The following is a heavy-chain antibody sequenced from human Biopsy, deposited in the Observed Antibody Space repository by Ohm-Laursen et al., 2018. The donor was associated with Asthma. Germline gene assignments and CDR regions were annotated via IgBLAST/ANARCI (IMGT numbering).Heavy chain of an antibody. CDR1: GYTFINYA. CDR3: ARTYYDFLTGQVKDVFGV. J-gene: IGHJ3*01. V-gene: IGHV1-3*01. D-gene: IGHD3-9*01. CDR2: INAANGNT. Sequence: GASVKVSCNASGYTFINYAIHWVRQAPGHSLEWMGWINAANGNTKYSQKFQGRLTISRDTSASTAYMDLSSLRSEDTAVYYCARTYYDFLTGQVKDVFGVWGQGTMVTVSS.